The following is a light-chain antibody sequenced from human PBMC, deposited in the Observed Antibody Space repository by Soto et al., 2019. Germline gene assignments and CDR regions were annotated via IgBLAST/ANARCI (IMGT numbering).Light chain of an antibody. CDR1: SSDVGGYNY. CDR3: CSYAGSDSLVV. J-gene: IGLJ2*01. Sequence: QSALTQPRSVSGSPGQSVTISCTGTSSDVGGYNYVSWYQQHPGKAPKLMIYDVSKRPSGVPDRFSGSKTGTTASLTISGPQAAEDADDYCCSYAGSDSLVVFGGGTKLTVL. CDR2: DVS. V-gene: IGLV2-11*01.